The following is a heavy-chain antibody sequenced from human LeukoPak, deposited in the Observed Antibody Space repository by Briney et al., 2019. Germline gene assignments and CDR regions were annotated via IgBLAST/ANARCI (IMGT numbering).Heavy chain of an antibody. Sequence: SETLPLACTVSGGSISSYYWSWIRQPPGKGLEWIGYIYTSGSTNYNPSLKSRVTISVDTSKNQFSLKLSSVTAADTAVYYCARHALNYDILTGYQPYYFDYWGQGTLVTVSS. V-gene: IGHV4-4*09. J-gene: IGHJ4*02. D-gene: IGHD3-9*01. CDR2: IYTSGST. CDR1: GGSISSYY. CDR3: ARHALNYDILTGYQPYYFDY.